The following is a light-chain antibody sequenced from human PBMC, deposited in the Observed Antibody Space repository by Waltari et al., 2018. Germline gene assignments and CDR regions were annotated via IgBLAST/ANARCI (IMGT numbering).Light chain of an antibody. J-gene: IGLJ3*02. CDR2: TKN. CDR1: NSTTGSTR. Sequence: QSVLTQPPSASVTPGQRVTISCSGRNSTTGSTRVNWYQQLPGTAPNLLIYTKNQRPSGFPDRFSGSKSGTSATLAIGGLRSADEADYYCAAWDDSLNGWVFGGGTKLTVL. V-gene: IGLV1-44*01. CDR3: AAWDDSLNGWV.